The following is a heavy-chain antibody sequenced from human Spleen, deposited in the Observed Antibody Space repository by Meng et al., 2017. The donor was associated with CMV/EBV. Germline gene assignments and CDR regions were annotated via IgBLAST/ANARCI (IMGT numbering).Heavy chain of an antibody. CDR1: GGSVSSGSYY. CDR3: ARDRGGSGSTVFDY. J-gene: IGHJ4*02. V-gene: IGHV4-61*01. Sequence: SGGSVSSGSYYWSWIRQPPGKGLECIGYIYYSGSTNYNPSLKSRVTISVDTSKNQFSLKLSSMTAEDTAVYYCARDRGGSGSTVFDYWGQGTLVTVSS. D-gene: IGHD1-26*01. CDR2: IYYSGST.